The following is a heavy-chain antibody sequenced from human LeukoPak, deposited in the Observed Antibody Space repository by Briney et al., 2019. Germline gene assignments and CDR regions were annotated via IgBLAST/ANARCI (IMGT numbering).Heavy chain of an antibody. Sequence: GGSLRLSCAASGFTFSSYEMNWVRQAPGKGLEWVSYISSSGSTIYYADSVKGRFTISRDNAKNSLYLQMNSLRAEDTAVYYCARPGGIYDSSGFDYWGQGTPVTVSS. CDR3: ARPGGIYDSSGFDY. D-gene: IGHD3-22*01. CDR1: GFTFSSYE. CDR2: ISSSGSTI. V-gene: IGHV3-48*03. J-gene: IGHJ4*02.